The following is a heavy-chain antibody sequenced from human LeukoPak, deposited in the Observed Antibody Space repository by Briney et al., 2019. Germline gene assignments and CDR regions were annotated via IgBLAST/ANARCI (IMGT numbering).Heavy chain of an antibody. CDR2: INHSGST. J-gene: IGHJ5*01. V-gene: IGHV4-34*01. CDR1: GGSFSSYY. D-gene: IGHD3-22*01. Sequence: SETLSLTCAVYGGSFSSYYWSWIRQPPGKGLKWIGEINHSGSTTYKPSLKSRVTISLDTSKNQFSLKLSSVTAADTAVYYCARGRGRGVLITTSRRSFWFDSWGQGTLVTVSS. CDR3: ARGRGRGVLITTSRRSFWFDS.